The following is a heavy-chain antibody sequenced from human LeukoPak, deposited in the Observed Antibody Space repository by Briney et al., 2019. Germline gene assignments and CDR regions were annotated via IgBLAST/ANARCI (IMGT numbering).Heavy chain of an antibody. CDR3: ARDGEQIVVVPAAIPY. CDR1: GFTFSSYA. CDR2: ISYDGSNK. J-gene: IGHJ4*02. D-gene: IGHD2-2*01. Sequence: GRSLRLSCAASGFTFSSYAMHWVRQAPGKGLEWVAVISYDGSNKYYADSVKGRFTISRDNSKNTLYLQMNSLRAEDTAVYYCARDGEQIVVVPAAIPYWGQGTLVTVSS. V-gene: IGHV3-30-3*01.